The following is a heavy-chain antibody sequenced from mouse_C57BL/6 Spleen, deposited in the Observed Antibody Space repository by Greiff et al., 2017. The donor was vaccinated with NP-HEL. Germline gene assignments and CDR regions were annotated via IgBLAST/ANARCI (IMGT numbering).Heavy chain of an antibody. CDR3: ARNYNYAMDY. Sequence: EVQGVESGGGLVKPGGSLTLSCAASGFTFSDYGMHWVRQAPEKGLEWVAYISSGSSTIYYADTVKGRFTISRDNAKNTLFLQMTSRRSEDTAMYYCARNYNYAMDYWGQGTSVTVSS. V-gene: IGHV5-17*01. CDR1: GFTFSDYG. J-gene: IGHJ4*01. CDR2: ISSGSSTI. D-gene: IGHD2-12*01.